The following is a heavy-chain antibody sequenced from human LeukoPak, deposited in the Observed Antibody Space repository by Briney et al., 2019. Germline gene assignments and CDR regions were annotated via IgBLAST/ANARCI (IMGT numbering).Heavy chain of an antibody. CDR1: GVSLTNYY. V-gene: IGHV4-59*01. CDR3: ARVAKHFRGGLSFYYMDV. Sequence: PSETLSLTCTLSGVSLTNYYWSWIRQPPGKGLDWIGHIYYSGSTNYNPSLKSRVTISLDTSKNQFSLKVISVTAADTAVYYCARVAKHFRGGLSFYYMDVWGKGTTVTISS. J-gene: IGHJ6*03. D-gene: IGHD3-10*01. CDR2: IYYSGST.